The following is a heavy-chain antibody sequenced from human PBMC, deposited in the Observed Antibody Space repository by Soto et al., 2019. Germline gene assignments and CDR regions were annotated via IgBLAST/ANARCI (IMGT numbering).Heavy chain of an antibody. CDR1: GFTFDDYA. J-gene: IGHJ4*02. Sequence: PGGSLRLSCAASGFTFDDYAMHWVRQAPGKGLEWVSGISWNSGSIGYADSVKGRFTISRDNAKNSLYLQMDNLRAEDTAVYYCARDHPNRNYGTCFDYWGQGTPVTVSS. V-gene: IGHV3-9*01. CDR3: ARDHPNRNYGTCFDY. D-gene: IGHD1-7*01. CDR2: ISWNSGSI.